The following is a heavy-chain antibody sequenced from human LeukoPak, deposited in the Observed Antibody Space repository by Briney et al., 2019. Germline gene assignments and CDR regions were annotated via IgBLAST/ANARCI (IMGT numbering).Heavy chain of an antibody. V-gene: IGHV3-23*01. Sequence: PGGSLRLSCAASGFTFNSYAMTWVRQAPGKGLEWVSRISDDGATTNYAASVKGRFTISRDNAKNTLFLQMHSLRVDDTAVYYCARDSRYHSGWGSYQSYWFDPWGQGILVTVSS. D-gene: IGHD3-10*01. CDR3: ARDSRYHSGWGSYQSYWFDP. CDR1: GFTFNSYA. J-gene: IGHJ5*02. CDR2: ISDDGATT.